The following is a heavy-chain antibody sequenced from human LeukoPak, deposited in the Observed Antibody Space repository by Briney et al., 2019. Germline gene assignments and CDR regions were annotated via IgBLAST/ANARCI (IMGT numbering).Heavy chain of an antibody. D-gene: IGHD3-22*01. Sequence: GGSLRLSCAASRFIFSDYYMSWVRQAPGKGLEWVSAISGSGGSTYSADSVKGRFTISRDNSRNTLYLQMNNLRTEDTAVYYCASPYYYDGSSYYHFFDHWGQGTLVTVSS. J-gene: IGHJ4*02. CDR3: ASPYYYDGSSYYHFFDH. CDR1: RFIFSDYY. V-gene: IGHV3-23*01. CDR2: ISGSGGST.